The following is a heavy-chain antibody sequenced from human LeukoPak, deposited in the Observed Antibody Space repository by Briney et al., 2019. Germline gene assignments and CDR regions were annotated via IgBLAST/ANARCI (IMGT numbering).Heavy chain of an antibody. CDR3: AKSGSEWSYSGY. CDR2: IYNDGGST. CDR1: GFTFSSYA. V-gene: IGHV3-23*01. Sequence: GGSLRLSCAASGFTFSSYAMNWVRQAPGKGLEWVSDIYNDGGSTYYADSVKGRFTISRDNSKNTLYLQMNSLRVEDTAVYYCAKSGSEWSYSGYWGQGTLVTVFS. J-gene: IGHJ4*02. D-gene: IGHD3-3*01.